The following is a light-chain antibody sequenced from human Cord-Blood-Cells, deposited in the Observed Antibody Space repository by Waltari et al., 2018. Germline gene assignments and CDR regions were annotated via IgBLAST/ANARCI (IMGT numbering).Light chain of an antibody. CDR3: KQYNSYGT. J-gene: IGKJ1*01. CDR1: QSISSW. V-gene: IGKV1-5*03. CDR2: KAS. Sequence: DIQLTQSPSTLSASVGDRVTITCRASQSISSWVALYQQKPGKAPKLLIYKASSLESGVPSRFSGRGAGTEFTLTVSSMEPDDFATYYGKQYNSYGTFGQGTKVEIK.